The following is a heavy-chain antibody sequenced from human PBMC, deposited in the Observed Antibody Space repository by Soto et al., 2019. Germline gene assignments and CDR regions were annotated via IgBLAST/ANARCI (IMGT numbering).Heavy chain of an antibody. CDR1: GFPFSSYG. CDR2: ISYDGSNK. CDR3: VGGQYCFDY. D-gene: IGHD3-10*01. J-gene: IGHJ4*02. Sequence: QVQLVESGGGVVQPGRSLRLSCAASGFPFSSYGMHWVREAPGKGLEWVAVISYDGSNKYYADSVKGRFTISRDNSASPLYLQLNRLRPEDTALCYCVGGQYCFDYRGQGTLVTVSP. V-gene: IGHV3-30*03.